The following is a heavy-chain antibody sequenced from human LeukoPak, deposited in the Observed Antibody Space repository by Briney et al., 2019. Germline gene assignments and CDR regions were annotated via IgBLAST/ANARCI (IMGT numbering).Heavy chain of an antibody. CDR1: GYTFTSYY. CDR3: ATNRRPVWYGMDV. Sequence: GASVTVSCKASGYTFTSYYMHWVRQAPGQGLEWMGIINPSGGSTSYAQKFQGRVTMTRDTSTSTVYMELSSLRDEDTAVYYCATNRRPVWYGMDVWGQGTTVTVSS. V-gene: IGHV1-46*01. CDR2: INPSGGST. J-gene: IGHJ6*02.